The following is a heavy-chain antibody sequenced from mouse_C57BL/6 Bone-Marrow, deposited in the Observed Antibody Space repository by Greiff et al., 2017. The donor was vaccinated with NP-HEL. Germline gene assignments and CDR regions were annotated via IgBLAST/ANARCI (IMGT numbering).Heavy chain of an antibody. CDR3: ARNFDYYGSSYGFAY. CDR1: GFSLTSYA. J-gene: IGHJ3*01. V-gene: IGHV2-9-1*01. CDR2: IWTGGGT. D-gene: IGHD1-1*01. Sequence: QVQLQQSGPGLVAPSQSLSITCTVSGFSLTSYAISWVRQPPGKGLEWLGVIWTGGGTNYNSALKSRLSISKDNSKSQVFLKMNSLQTADTARYYCARNFDYYGSSYGFAYWGQGTLVTVSA.